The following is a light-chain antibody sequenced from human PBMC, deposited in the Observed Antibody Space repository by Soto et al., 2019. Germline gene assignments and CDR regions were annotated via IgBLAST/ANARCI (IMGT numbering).Light chain of an antibody. Sequence: QSVLTQPPSASGTPGQRVTISCSGSSSNIGSNTVNWYQQLPGTAPKLLIYSNNQRPSGVPDRYSGAKSGTSASLAIRGLLFEDAADYYCEAWDDSLTGLYVFGTGTKLTVL. V-gene: IGLV1-44*01. CDR3: EAWDDSLTGLYV. CDR1: SSNIGSNT. CDR2: SNN. J-gene: IGLJ1*01.